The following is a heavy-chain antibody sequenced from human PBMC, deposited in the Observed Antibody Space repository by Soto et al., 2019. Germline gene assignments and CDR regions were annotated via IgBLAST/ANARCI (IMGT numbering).Heavy chain of an antibody. J-gene: IGHJ4*02. V-gene: IGHV3-30-3*01. CDR2: ISYDGSNK. D-gene: IGHD4-17*01. CDR1: GFTFSSYA. CDR3: ARGSTVTTFAQNDY. Sequence: QVQLVESVGGVVQPGRSLRLSCAASGFTFSSYAMHWVLQAPGKGREWVAGISYDGSNKYYADSVKGRFTISRDNSKNTLYLQMNSLRAEDTAVYYCARGSTVTTFAQNDYWGQGTLVTVSS.